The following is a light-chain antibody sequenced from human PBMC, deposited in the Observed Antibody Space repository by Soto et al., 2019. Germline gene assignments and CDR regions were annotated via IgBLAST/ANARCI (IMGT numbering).Light chain of an antibody. V-gene: IGKV3-11*01. CDR1: QGIGDT. Sequence: EVVMRQSPATLSVSPGEGATLSCRASQGIGDTLAWYQHKPGQTPRLLIYDTSTRATGVPARFSGSRSGTDFTLTISSLEPEDFAVYYCQQHSNWPPAITFGQGTRLEIK. J-gene: IGKJ5*01. CDR2: DTS. CDR3: QQHSNWPPAIT.